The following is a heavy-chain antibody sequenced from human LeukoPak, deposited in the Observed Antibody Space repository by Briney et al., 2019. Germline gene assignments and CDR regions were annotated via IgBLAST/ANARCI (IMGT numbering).Heavy chain of an antibody. V-gene: IGHV4-39*01. Sequence: SETLSLTCAVSGGSISRSSYYWGWIRQPPGKGLEWIGNIYYDGSAYYNPSLKSRVTISVDTSKNQFALKLSSVTAANTAVYYCARVSLGGAFDIWGQGTMVTVSS. CDR3: ARVSLGGAFDI. CDR1: GGSISRSSYY. D-gene: IGHD1-26*01. CDR2: IYYDGSA. J-gene: IGHJ3*02.